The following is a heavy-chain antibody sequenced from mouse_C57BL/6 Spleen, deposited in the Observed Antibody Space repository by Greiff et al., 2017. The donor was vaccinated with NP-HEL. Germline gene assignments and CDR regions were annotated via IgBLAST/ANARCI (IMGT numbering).Heavy chain of an antibody. CDR1: GYTFTSYW. CDR3: ARRVIIYAKDY. Sequence: VQLQQSGAELVKPGASVKMSCKASGYTFTSYWITWVKQRPGQGLEWIGDIYPGSGSTNYNEKFKSKATLTVDTSSSTAYMQLSSLTSEDSAVYYCARRVIIYAKDYWGQGTSVTVSS. J-gene: IGHJ4*01. D-gene: IGHD1-1*01. CDR2: IYPGSGST. V-gene: IGHV1-55*01.